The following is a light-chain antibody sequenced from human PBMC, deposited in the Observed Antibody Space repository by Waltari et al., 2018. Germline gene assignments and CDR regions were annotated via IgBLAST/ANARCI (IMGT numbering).Light chain of an antibody. V-gene: IGLV1-44*01. Sequence: QSVLTQPPSTSGTPGQSVTISCSGSSSNIAKNSVNWYQQKVPGTAPKVVISSGNRRPPGVPDRCAGSKSDTSASLAISGLQSEDEAVYYCAAWDDSLDGHWVFGGGTKLTVL. CDR1: SSNIAKNS. J-gene: IGLJ3*02. CDR3: AAWDDSLDGHWV. CDR2: SGN.